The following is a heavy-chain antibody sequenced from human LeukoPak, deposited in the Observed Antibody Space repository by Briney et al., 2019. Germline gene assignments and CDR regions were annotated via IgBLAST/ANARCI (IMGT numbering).Heavy chain of an antibody. V-gene: IGHV4-4*07. J-gene: IGHJ6*02. CDR1: GGSISSF. CDR3: ARGRNGPSADYYYGMDV. CDR2: IRSGGGT. Sequence: SETLSLTCTVSGGSISSFRTCSGQPGRQGREWIGRIRSGGGTNYTPSLRSRVTMSVDTSKNPFSLKMTSLTAADTAIYYCARGRNGPSADYYYGMDVWGQGTTVTVSS. D-gene: IGHD3-10*01.